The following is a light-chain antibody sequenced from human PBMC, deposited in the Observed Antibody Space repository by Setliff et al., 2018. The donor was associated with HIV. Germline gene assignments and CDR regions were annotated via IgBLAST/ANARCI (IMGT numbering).Light chain of an antibody. J-gene: IGLJ1*01. Sequence: QSVLTQPASVSGSPGQSITTSCTATSSDVGDFDSVAWYQQHPGRAPKLMIYEVNNRPSGVSNRFSGSKSGNTASLTISGLQADDEADYYCSSYTTTSTLRVFGAGTKVTVL. CDR2: EVN. CDR3: SSYTTTSTLRV. V-gene: IGLV2-14*01. CDR1: SSDVGDFDS.